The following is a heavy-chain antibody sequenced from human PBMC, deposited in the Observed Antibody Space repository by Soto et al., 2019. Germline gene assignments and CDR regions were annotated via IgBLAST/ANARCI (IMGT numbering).Heavy chain of an antibody. Sequence: PSETLSLTCTVSGGSISSSTYYWGWIRQPPGKGLEWIGSIYYSGSTYYNPSLKSRVTISVDTSKNQFSLKLSSVTAADTAVYYCANSYGDYVSYWGQATLVTVSS. CDR1: GGSISSSTYY. CDR3: ANSYGDYVSY. D-gene: IGHD4-17*01. J-gene: IGHJ4*02. V-gene: IGHV4-39*01. CDR2: IYYSGST.